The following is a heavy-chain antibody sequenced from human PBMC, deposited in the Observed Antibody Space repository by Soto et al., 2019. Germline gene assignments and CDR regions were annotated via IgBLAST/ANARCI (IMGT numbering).Heavy chain of an antibody. CDR1: GFTFSSYG. CDR3: AREPAAGYYFDY. J-gene: IGHJ4*02. Sequence: GGSLRLSCAASGFTFSSYGMHWVRQAPGKGLEWVAVIWYDGSNKYYADSVKGRFTISRDNSKNTLYLQMNSLRAEDTAVYYCAREPAAGYYFDYWGQGSLVPVSS. V-gene: IGHV3-33*01. D-gene: IGHD6-13*01. CDR2: IWYDGSNK.